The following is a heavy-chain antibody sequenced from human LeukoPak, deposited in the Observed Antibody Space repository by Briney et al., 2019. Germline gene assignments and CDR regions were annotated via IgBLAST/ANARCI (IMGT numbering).Heavy chain of an antibody. J-gene: IGHJ3*02. CDR2: IYWNDEK. CDR1: GLSLITSGVG. V-gene: IGHV2-5*01. CDR3: AHTQYYYDSGGVDDGFVI. D-gene: IGHD3-22*01. Sequence: GPTLVNPTQTLTLTCTLSGLSLITSGVGVGWIRQPPGKALEWLALIYWNDEKRYSPSLNSGLTIPKDTSKIQVVLAMTNVDPVDTATYYCAHTQYYYDSGGVDDGFVIWGQGTVGTGSS.